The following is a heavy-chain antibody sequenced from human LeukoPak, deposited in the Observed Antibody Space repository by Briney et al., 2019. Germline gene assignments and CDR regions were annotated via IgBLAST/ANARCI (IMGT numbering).Heavy chain of an antibody. CDR1: GFTFSSYA. Sequence: GGSLRLSCAASGFTFSSYAMSWVRQAPGKGLEWVAVISYDGSNKYYADSVKGRFTISRDNSKNTLYLQMNSLRAEDTAVYYCAKSGVVPAAIGGASYYFDYWGQGTLVTVSS. J-gene: IGHJ4*02. CDR2: ISYDGSNK. CDR3: AKSGVVPAAIGGASYYFDY. D-gene: IGHD2-2*01. V-gene: IGHV3-30*18.